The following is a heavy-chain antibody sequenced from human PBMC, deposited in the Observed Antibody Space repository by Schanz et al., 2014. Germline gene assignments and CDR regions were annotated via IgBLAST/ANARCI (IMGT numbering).Heavy chain of an antibody. J-gene: IGHJ6*02. CDR3: ARDRGHVEQLVLEWYYAMDV. CDR1: GYTFTNYI. Sequence: QVQLVQSGAEVKKPGASVKVSCKASGYTFTNYIISWVRQAPGQGLEWMGRISPNSGDTHSAQKFQGRVTMTTDTSTSTAYMELRSLRSDDTAVYYCARDRGHVEQLVLEWYYAMDVWGQGTTVAVSS. CDR2: ISPNSGDT. V-gene: IGHV1-18*04. D-gene: IGHD6-6*01.